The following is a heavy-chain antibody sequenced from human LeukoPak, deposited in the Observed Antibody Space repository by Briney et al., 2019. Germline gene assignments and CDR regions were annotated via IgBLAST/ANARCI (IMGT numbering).Heavy chain of an antibody. D-gene: IGHD2-15*01. CDR2: ISASGDST. J-gene: IGHJ4*02. V-gene: IGHV3-23*01. CDR1: GLTFSSYA. Sequence: GGSLRLSCAASGLTFSSYAMSWVRQAPGKGLEWVSAISASGDSTYYADSVKGRFTISRDNSKNTLYLHMNSLRAEDTAVYYCAKTRGYCSGGSCYQDYWGQGTLVTVSS. CDR3: AKTRGYCSGGSCYQDY.